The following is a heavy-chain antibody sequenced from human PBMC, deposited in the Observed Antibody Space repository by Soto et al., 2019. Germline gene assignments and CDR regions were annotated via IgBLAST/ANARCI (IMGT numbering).Heavy chain of an antibody. CDR2: ISSSGSII. V-gene: IGHV3-11*01. D-gene: IGHD3-22*01. CDR3: ARDLGYYASDGYFDY. J-gene: IGHJ4*02. Sequence: GSLRLSCAASGFTFSDYYMSWIRQAPGKGLEWVSYISSSGSIIYYADSVKGRFTISRDNAKNSLYLQLNSLRAEDTAVYYCARDLGYYASDGYFDYWGQGTVVTVSS. CDR1: GFTFSDYY.